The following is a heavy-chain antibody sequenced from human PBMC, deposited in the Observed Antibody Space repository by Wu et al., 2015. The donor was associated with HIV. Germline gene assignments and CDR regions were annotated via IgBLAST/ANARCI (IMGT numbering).Heavy chain of an antibody. CDR3: ARTHSSGWLTGYFDY. Sequence: QVQLVQSGAEVKKPGASVKVSCKASGYTFTGYYMHWVRQAPGQGLEWMGWINPNSGGTNYAQKFQGRVTITADVSTSTAYMELRSLRSDDTAVYYCARTHSSGWLTGYFDYWGQGTLVTVSS. V-gene: IGHV1-2*02. CDR1: GYTFTGYY. D-gene: IGHD6-19*01. CDR2: INPNSGGT. J-gene: IGHJ4*02.